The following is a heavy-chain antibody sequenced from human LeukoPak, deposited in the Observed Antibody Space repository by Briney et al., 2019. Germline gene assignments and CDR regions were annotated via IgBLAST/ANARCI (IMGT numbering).Heavy chain of an antibody. CDR2: ISSSSSTI. Sequence: PGGSLRLSCAASGFTFSSYSMNWVRQAPGKGLEWDSYISSSSSTIYYADSVKGRFTISRDNAKNSLYLQMNSLRAEDTAVYYCARSRRRAWFGELLSSPYGMDVWGQGTTVTVSS. CDR3: ARSRRRAWFGELLSSPYGMDV. D-gene: IGHD3-10*01. J-gene: IGHJ6*02. CDR1: GFTFSSYS. V-gene: IGHV3-48*01.